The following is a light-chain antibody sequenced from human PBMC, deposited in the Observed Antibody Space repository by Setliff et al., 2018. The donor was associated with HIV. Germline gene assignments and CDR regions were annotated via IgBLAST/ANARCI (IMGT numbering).Light chain of an antibody. CDR1: SSDVGGYNY. Sequence: LTQPASVSGSPGQSITISCRGTSSDVGGYNYVSWYRQHPGRAPKLMIYDVSNRPSGVSNRFSGSKSGNTASLTISGLQAEDEADYFCSSYTSSSPYVFGSGTKVTVL. J-gene: IGLJ1*01. CDR2: DVS. CDR3: SSYTSSSPYV. V-gene: IGLV2-14*03.